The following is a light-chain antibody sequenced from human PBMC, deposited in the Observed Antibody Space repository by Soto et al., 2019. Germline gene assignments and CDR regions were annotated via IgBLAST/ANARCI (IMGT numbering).Light chain of an antibody. CDR2: AAS. CDR1: QGIRND. Sequence: AIQMTQSPSSLSASVGDRVTITCRASQGIRNDLGWYQQKPGKAPKLLIYAASSLQSGVPSMFSGSGSGTDFTLTISSLQPEDFATYYCLQDYNYPPWTFGQGTKVEIK. CDR3: LQDYNYPPWT. V-gene: IGKV1-6*01. J-gene: IGKJ1*01.